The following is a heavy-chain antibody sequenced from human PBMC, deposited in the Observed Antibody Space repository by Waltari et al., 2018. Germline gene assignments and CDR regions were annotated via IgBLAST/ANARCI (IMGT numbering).Heavy chain of an antibody. J-gene: IGHJ4*02. CDR2: IIPIFGTA. D-gene: IGHD2-2*01. V-gene: IGHV1-69*13. CDR1: GGPFSRYA. CDR3: ARPGRSYCSSTSCPPHY. Sequence: QVQLVQSGAEVKKPGSSVKVSCKASGGPFSRYALSWVRQAPGQGLEWMGGIIPIFGTANYAQKFQGRVTITADESTSTAYMELSSLRSEDTAVYYCARPGRSYCSSTSCPPHYWGQGTLVTVSS.